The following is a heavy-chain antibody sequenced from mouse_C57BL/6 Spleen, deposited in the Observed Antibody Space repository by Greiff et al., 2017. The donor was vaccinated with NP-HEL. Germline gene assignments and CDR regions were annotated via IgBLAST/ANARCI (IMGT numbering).Heavy chain of an antibody. D-gene: IGHD1-1*01. Sequence: QVQLQQPGAELVKPGASVKLSCKASGYTFTSYWMHWVKQSPGQGLEWIGMIHPNSGSTNYNEKFKSKATLTVDKSSSTAYMQLSSLTSEDSAVYYCGRDGSSARYYAMDYWGQGTSVTVSS. V-gene: IGHV1-64*01. CDR1: GYTFTSYW. CDR2: IHPNSGST. J-gene: IGHJ4*01. CDR3: GRDGSSARYYAMDY.